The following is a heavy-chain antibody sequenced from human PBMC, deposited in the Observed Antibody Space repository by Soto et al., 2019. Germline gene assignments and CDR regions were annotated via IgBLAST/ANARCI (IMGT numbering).Heavy chain of an antibody. CDR2: INHSGTT. V-gene: IGHV4-34*01. D-gene: IGHD3-16*01. J-gene: IGHJ4*02. Sequence: SETLSLTCAVYCGSFSGYYWSWIRQPPGKGLEWIGEINHSGTTYYNPSLKSRVTISIDTSKNQFSLKLTSVTSADTAVYFCARVAFGPIDYWGQGTLVTVSS. CDR1: CGSFSGYY. CDR3: ARVAFGPIDY.